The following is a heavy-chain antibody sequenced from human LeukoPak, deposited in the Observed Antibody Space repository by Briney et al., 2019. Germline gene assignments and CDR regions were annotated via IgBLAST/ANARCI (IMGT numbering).Heavy chain of an antibody. CDR1: GGSISSYY. D-gene: IGHD6-13*01. V-gene: IGHV4-59*01. CDR3: ARGVYIAAAQYGY. CDR2: IYYSGTT. J-gene: IGHJ4*02. Sequence: KASETLSLTCTVSGGSISSYYWSWIRQPPGKGLEWIGYIYYSGTTNYNPSLKSRVTISVDTSKNQFSLKLSSVTAVDTAVYYCARGVYIAAAQYGYWGQGTLVTVSS.